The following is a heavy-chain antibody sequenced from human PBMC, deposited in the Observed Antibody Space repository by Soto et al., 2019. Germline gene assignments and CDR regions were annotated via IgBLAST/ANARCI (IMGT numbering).Heavy chain of an antibody. Sequence: GGSLRLSCAASGFTFSSYDMHWVRQAPGKGLEWVAVISYDGSNKYYADSVKGRFTISRDNSKNTLYLQMNSLRAEDTAVYYCAKDGPYDTTLGAFDIWGQGTMVTVSS. CDR2: ISYDGSNK. CDR1: GFTFSSYD. J-gene: IGHJ3*02. V-gene: IGHV3-30*18. CDR3: AKDGPYDTTLGAFDI. D-gene: IGHD3-22*01.